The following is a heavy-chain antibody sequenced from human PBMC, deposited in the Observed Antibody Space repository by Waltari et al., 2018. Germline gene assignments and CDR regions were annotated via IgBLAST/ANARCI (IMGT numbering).Heavy chain of an antibody. J-gene: IGHJ3*02. V-gene: IGHV4-38-2*01. CDR3: ARHAWAYCGGDCYSKAAVDI. D-gene: IGHD2-21*01. CDR1: GYSISSGYY. CDR2: IYHGGSH. Sequence: QVQLQESGPGLVKPSETLSLTCAVSGYSISSGYYWDWIRKPPGKALAWIGSIYHGGSHYHNPSLKSLFTRSVDTSKNQFVLKLSSVTAADTALYYCARHAWAYCGGDCYSKAAVDIWGQGTMVTVSS.